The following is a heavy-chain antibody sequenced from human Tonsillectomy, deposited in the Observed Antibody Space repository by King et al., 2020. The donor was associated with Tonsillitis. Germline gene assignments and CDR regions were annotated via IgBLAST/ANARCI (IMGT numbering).Heavy chain of an antibody. D-gene: IGHD4-11*01. V-gene: IGHV3-15*01. CDR2: IKSKTDGGTT. CDR1: GFTFSNAW. J-gene: IGHJ4*01. Sequence: VQLVESGGGLVKPGGSPRLSCAASGFTFSNAWMNWVRQAPGKGLEWVGRIKSKTDGGTTDYAAPVKGRFTISRDDSKNTMYLQMNSLKAEDTAGYYFTTDLYGNYEDKAGDYWGQGSLVTVSS. CDR3: TTDLYGNYEDKAGDY.